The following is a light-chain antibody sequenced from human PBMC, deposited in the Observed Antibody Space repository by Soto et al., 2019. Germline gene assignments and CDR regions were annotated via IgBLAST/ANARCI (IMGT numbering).Light chain of an antibody. CDR3: QQTYSGPRT. J-gene: IGKJ2*02. Sequence: DIQMTQSPSSLSASVGDRVTITCRSSQSIISYLNWYRQKAGKAPQLLIYAASSLQSGVPARFSGGGSGTDFTLTISSLQPEDSAIYYCQQTYSGPRTFGQGTKLEIK. CDR2: AAS. CDR1: QSIISY. V-gene: IGKV1-39*01.